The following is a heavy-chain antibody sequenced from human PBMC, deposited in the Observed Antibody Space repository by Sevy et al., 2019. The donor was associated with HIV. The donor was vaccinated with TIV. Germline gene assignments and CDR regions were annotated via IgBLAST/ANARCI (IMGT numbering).Heavy chain of an antibody. CDR2: ISSSSSYI. Sequence: GGSLRLSCAASGFTFSTYSMNWVRQAPGKGLEWVSCISSSSSYIYYADSVKGRFTISRDNAKNSLYLQMNSLRAEDTAVYYCARDPKAILQLWVNWFDPWGQGTLVTVSS. V-gene: IGHV3-21*01. CDR1: GFTFSTYS. D-gene: IGHD5-18*01. J-gene: IGHJ5*02. CDR3: ARDPKAILQLWVNWFDP.